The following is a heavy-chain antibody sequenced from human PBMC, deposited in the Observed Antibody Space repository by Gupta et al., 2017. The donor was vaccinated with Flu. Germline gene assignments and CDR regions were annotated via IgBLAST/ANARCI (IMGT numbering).Heavy chain of an antibody. CDR1: GFTFTNYA. CDR2: TSGSGGIT. V-gene: IGHV3-23*01. D-gene: IGHD1-26*01. CDR3: PASGWTYPIDS. Sequence: EVQLLESGGGLVQPGGSLRLSCAASGFTFTNYAMNWVRQAPGKGLECVSTTSGSGGITDFADSVKGRFTISRDNDTTALYPQMNRTRAEDTAVDDRPASGWTYPIDSWGQGTLVTVSS. J-gene: IGHJ4*02.